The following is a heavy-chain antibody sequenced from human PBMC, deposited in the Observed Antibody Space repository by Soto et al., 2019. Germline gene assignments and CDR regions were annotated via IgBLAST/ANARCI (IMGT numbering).Heavy chain of an antibody. CDR3: AKDHDGIAVAPGFFHY. Sequence: HPGGSLRLSCAGSGFTFSSYAMNWVRQAPGKGLEWVSGISGSGGRTYYADSVKGRFTISRDNSKNTLFVQMNSLRAEDTAVYYCAKDHDGIAVAPGFFHYWGQGTLVTVSS. CDR1: GFTFSSYA. J-gene: IGHJ4*02. D-gene: IGHD6-19*01. V-gene: IGHV3-23*01. CDR2: ISGSGGRT.